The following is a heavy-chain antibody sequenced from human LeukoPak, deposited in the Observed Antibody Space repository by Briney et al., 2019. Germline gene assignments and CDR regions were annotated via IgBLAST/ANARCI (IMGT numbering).Heavy chain of an antibody. CDR2: INPNSGGT. CDR1: GYTFTVYY. Sequence: ASVKVSCKASGYTFTVYYIHWVRPAPGQVLEWMGWINPNSGGTNYAQKFQGRVTMTRDTSISTAYMELSRLRSDDTAVYYCSRDENGWYSPDYWGQGTLVTVSS. V-gene: IGHV1-2*02. J-gene: IGHJ4*02. D-gene: IGHD6-19*01. CDR3: SRDENGWYSPDY.